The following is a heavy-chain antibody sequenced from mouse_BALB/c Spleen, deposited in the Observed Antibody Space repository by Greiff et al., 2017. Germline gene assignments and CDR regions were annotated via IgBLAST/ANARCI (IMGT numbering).Heavy chain of an antibody. J-gene: IGHJ3*01. Sequence: EVKLVESGGDLVKPGGSLKLSCAASGFTFSSYGMSWVRQTPDKRLEWVATISSGGSYTYYPDSVKGRFTISRDNAKNTLYLQMSSLKSEDTAMYYCARRDDYEGPYWGQGTLVTVSA. V-gene: IGHV5-6*02. CDR2: ISSGGSYT. CDR3: ARRDDYEGPY. D-gene: IGHD2-4*01. CDR1: GFTFSSYG.